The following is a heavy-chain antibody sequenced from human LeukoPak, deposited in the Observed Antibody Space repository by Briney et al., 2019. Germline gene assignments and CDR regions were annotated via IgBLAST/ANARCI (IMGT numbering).Heavy chain of an antibody. Sequence: PGRSLRLSCAASGFTFDDYAMHWVRHAPGKGLEWVSGISWNSGSIGYADSVKGRFTISRDNAKNSLYLQMNSLRAEDMALYYCAKDTKSEPTYYFDYWGQGTLVTVSS. D-gene: IGHD1-26*01. CDR1: GFTFDDYA. J-gene: IGHJ4*02. CDR3: AKDTKSEPTYYFDY. CDR2: ISWNSGSI. V-gene: IGHV3-9*03.